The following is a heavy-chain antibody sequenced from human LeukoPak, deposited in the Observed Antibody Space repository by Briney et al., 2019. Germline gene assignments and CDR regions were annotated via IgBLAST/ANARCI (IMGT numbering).Heavy chain of an antibody. Sequence: AASVKVSCKASGYTFTGYYMHWVRQAPGQGLEWMGWINPNSGGTNYAQKFQGRVTMTRDTSISTAYMELSRLRSDDTAVYYCAREVTTGTNYNWFDPWGQGTQVTVSS. CDR1: GYTFTGYY. CDR3: AREVTTGTNYNWFDP. J-gene: IGHJ5*02. D-gene: IGHD1-1*01. V-gene: IGHV1-2*02. CDR2: INPNSGGT.